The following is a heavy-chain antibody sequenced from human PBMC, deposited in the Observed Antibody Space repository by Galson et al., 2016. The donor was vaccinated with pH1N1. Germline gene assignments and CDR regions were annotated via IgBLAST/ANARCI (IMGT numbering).Heavy chain of an antibody. CDR3: ARGVAVDGKKFDP. Sequence: SVKVSCKVSGYTLSELSMHWVRQVSGKGLEWMGGYVPEDGETIYAQKFQGRVTMTEDTSTDTAYMELNSLRSEDTAVYYCARGVAVDGKKFDPWGQGTLVTVSS. CDR1: GYTLSELS. D-gene: IGHD6-19*01. V-gene: IGHV1-24*01. J-gene: IGHJ5*02. CDR2: YVPEDGET.